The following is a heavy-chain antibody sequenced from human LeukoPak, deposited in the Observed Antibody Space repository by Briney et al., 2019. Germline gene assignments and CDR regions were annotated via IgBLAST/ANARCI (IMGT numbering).Heavy chain of an antibody. D-gene: IGHD3-10*01. CDR1: GGSISSYY. CDR3: ARASLIYYGSGSYLGSNWFDP. Sequence: SETLSLTCTVSGGSISSYYWSWIRQPPGKGLEWIGYIYYSGSTNYNPSLKSRVTMSVDTSKNQFSLKLSSVTAADTAVYYCARASLIYYGSGSYLGSNWFDPWGQGTLVTVSS. V-gene: IGHV4-59*12. CDR2: IYYSGST. J-gene: IGHJ5*02.